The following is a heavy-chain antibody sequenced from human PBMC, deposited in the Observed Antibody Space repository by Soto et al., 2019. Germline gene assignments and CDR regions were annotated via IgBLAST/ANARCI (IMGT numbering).Heavy chain of an antibody. CDR2: IYHSGST. Sequence: QVQLQESGPGLVKPSGTLSLTCAVSGGSISSSNWWSWVRQPPGKGLEWIGEIYHSGSTNYNPSLKRRVTISVDKSKNQFSLKLSSVTAADTAVYYCARGPGWLGHRSYYFDYWGQGTLVIVSS. CDR1: GGSISSSNW. CDR3: ARGPGWLGHRSYYFDY. D-gene: IGHD6-19*01. J-gene: IGHJ4*02. V-gene: IGHV4-4*02.